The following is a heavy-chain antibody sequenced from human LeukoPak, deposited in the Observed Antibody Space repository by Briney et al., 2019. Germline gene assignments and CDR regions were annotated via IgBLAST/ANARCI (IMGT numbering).Heavy chain of an antibody. V-gene: IGHV3-11*04. CDR1: GFSFSDYY. CDR3: AREGVTLHFDP. D-gene: IGHD4-23*01. CDR2: IGSSGSNI. Sequence: GGSLRLSCAASGFSFSDYYMSWIRQAPGKGLEWVSYIGSSGSNIYYADSVKGRFTISRDNAKNSLYLQMNSLRAEDTAVYYCAREGVTLHFDPWGQGTLVTVSS. J-gene: IGHJ5*02.